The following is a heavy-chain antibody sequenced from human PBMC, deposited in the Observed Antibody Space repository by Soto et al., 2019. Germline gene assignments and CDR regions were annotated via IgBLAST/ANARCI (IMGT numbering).Heavy chain of an antibody. CDR3: ARLRPNYYDSSGYYYLLDY. V-gene: IGHV4-34*01. CDR1: GGSFSGYY. J-gene: IGHJ4*02. Sequence: PSETLSLTCAVYGGSFSGYYWSWIRQPPGKGLEWIGEINHSGSTNYNPSLKSRVTISVDTSKNQFSLKLSSVTAADTAVYYCARLRPNYYDSSGYYYLLDYWGQGTLVTVSS. CDR2: INHSGST. D-gene: IGHD3-22*01.